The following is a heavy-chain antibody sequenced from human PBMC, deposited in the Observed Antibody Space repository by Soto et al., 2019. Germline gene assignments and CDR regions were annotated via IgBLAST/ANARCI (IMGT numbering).Heavy chain of an antibody. Sequence: ASVKVSCKASGYTFTGYYMHWVRQAPGQGPEWMGWINPSTGGTNYAQKFHGSVTVTTDASISTAYMELSRLKSDDTAVYYCARDRGALTTTVTFDYWGQGTLVTVSS. V-gene: IGHV1-2*04. J-gene: IGHJ4*02. CDR1: GYTFTGYY. CDR2: INPSTGGT. CDR3: ARDRGALTTTVTFDY. D-gene: IGHD4-17*01.